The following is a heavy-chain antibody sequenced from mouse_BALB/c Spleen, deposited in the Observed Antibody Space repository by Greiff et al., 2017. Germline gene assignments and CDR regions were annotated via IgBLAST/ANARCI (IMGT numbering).Heavy chain of an antibody. CDR3: ARGNWGYFDY. CDR1: GYSITSDYA. V-gene: IGHV3-2*02. D-gene: IGHD4-1*01. Sequence: EVKLQESGPGLVKPSQSLSLTCTVTGYSITSDYAWNWIRQFPGNKLEWMGYISYSGSTSYNPSLKSRISITRDTSKNQFFLQLNSVTTEDTATYYCARGNWGYFDYWGQGTTLTVSS. J-gene: IGHJ2*01. CDR2: ISYSGST.